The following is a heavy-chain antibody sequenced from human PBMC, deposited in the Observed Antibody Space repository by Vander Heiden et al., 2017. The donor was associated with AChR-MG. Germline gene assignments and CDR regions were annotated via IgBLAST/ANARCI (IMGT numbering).Heavy chain of an antibody. Sequence: QVQLVQSGAEVKKPGASVKVSCKASGYTFTTYGISWVRQAPGQGLEWMGWISAYNGYTNYAQKLQGRVTMTTDTSTSTVYMELRSLRYDDTAVYYCAREGGSDSSGYYFRYWGQGTLVTVSS. CDR1: GYTFTTYG. J-gene: IGHJ4*02. V-gene: IGHV1-18*01. CDR3: AREGGSDSSGYYFRY. D-gene: IGHD3-22*01. CDR2: ISAYNGYT.